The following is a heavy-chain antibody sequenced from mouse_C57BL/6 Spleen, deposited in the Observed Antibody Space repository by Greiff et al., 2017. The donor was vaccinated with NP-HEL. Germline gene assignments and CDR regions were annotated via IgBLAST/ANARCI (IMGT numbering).Heavy chain of an antibody. J-gene: IGHJ4*01. Sequence: VHLVESGAELVRPGTSVKVSCKASGYAFTNYLIEWVKQRPGQGLEWIGVINPGSGGTNYTEKFKGKATLTADKSSSTAYMQLSSLTSEDSAVYFCARYHYYGSRYYYAMDYWGQGTSVTVSS. CDR3: ARYHYYGSRYYYAMDY. CDR2: INPGSGGT. CDR1: GYAFTNYL. D-gene: IGHD1-1*01. V-gene: IGHV1-54*01.